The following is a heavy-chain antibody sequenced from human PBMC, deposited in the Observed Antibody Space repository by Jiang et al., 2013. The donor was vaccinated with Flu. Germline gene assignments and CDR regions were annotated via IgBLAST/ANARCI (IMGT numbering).Heavy chain of an antibody. CDR3: ARQSGSSGWDFFGY. Sequence: SLKISCKGSGYSFTTYWIGWVRQMPGKGLEWMGIIYPADSDTRYSPSFQGQVTISADKSITTAYLQWSSLKSSDTAMYYCARQSGSSGWDFFGYWGQGTLVTVSS. CDR1: GYSFTTYW. J-gene: IGHJ4*02. CDR2: IYPADSDT. V-gene: IGHV5-51*01. D-gene: IGHD6-19*01.